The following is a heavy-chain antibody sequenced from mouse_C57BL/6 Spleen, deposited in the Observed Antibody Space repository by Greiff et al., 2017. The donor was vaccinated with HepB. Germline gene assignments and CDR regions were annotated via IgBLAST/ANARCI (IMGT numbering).Heavy chain of an antibody. V-gene: IGHV1-69*01. D-gene: IGHD1-1*01. CDR3: ARWRYGSSLDY. CDR2: IDPSDSYT. CDR1: GYTFTSYW. Sequence: QVQLQQPGAELVMPGASVKLSCKASGYTFTSYWMHWVKQRPGQGLEWIGEIDPSDSYTNYNQKFKGKSTLTVDKSPSTAYMQLSSLTSEDSAVYYCARWRYGSSLDYWGQGTTLTVSS. J-gene: IGHJ2*01.